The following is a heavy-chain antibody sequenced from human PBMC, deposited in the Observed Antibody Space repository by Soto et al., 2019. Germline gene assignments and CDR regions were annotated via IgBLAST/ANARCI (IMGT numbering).Heavy chain of an antibody. J-gene: IGHJ4*02. Sequence: GGSLRLSCAASGFTFSSYSMSWVRQAPGKGLEWVSGFRGSGDDGTTYYADSVKGRFTISRDNSKNMLFLQMNSLRAEDTAVYYCARGRVGYCSSTSCKYRGFDYWGQGTLVTVSS. V-gene: IGHV3-23*01. CDR2: FRGSGDDGTT. CDR3: ARGRVGYCSSTSCKYRGFDY. CDR1: GFTFSSYS. D-gene: IGHD2-2*01.